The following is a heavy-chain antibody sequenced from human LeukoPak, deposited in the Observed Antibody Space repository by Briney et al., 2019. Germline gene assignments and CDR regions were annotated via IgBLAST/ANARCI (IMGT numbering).Heavy chain of an antibody. V-gene: IGHV3-21*01. Sequence: GGSLRLSCAASGFTFSSYSMNWVRQAPGKGLEWVSSISSSSSYIYYADSVKGRFTISRDNAKNSLYLQMNSLRAEDTAVYYCARGSYDFHAFDIWGQGTMVTVSS. CDR3: ARGSYDFHAFDI. CDR1: GFTFSSYS. J-gene: IGHJ3*02. CDR2: ISSSSSYI. D-gene: IGHD5-12*01.